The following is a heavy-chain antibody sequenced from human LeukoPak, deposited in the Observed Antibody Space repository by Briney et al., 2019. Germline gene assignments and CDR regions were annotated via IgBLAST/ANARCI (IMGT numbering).Heavy chain of an antibody. D-gene: IGHD6-25*01. V-gene: IGHV4-39*07. CDR3: ARGLSGRGYATAVMGYYYYMDV. CDR2: IYYSGST. Sequence: SETLSLTCTVAGGSISSSSYYWGWIRQPPGKGLEWIGSIYYSGSTYYNPSLKSRVTISVDTSKSQFSLKLNSVTAADTAVYYCARGLSGRGYATAVMGYYYYMDVWAKGTTVTVSS. J-gene: IGHJ6*03. CDR1: GGSISSSSYY.